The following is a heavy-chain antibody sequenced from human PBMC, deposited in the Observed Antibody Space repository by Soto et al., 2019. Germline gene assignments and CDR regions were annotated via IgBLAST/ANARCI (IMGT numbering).Heavy chain of an antibody. Sequence: QVQLVQSGAEVKKPGSSVKVSCKASGGTFSSYTISWVRQAPGQGLEWMGRIIPILGIANYAQKFQGRVTITADKSTSTAYMELSSLRSEDTAVYYCARDYYGSGSYEDYWGQGTLVTVSS. V-gene: IGHV1-69*08. CDR3: ARDYYGSGSYEDY. CDR1: GGTFSSYT. J-gene: IGHJ4*02. CDR2: IIPILGIA. D-gene: IGHD3-10*01.